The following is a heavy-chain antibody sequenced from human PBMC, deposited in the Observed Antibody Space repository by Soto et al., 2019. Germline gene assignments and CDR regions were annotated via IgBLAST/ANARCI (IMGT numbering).Heavy chain of an antibody. CDR3: ATGLASLDYGDYEKRDQFDY. Sequence: GASVKVSCKVSGYTLTELSMHWVRQAPGKGLEWMGGFDPEDGETIYAQKFQGRVTMTEDTSTDTAYMELSSLRSEDTAVYYCATGLASLDYGDYEKRDQFDYWGQGSLVTVSS. V-gene: IGHV1-24*01. CDR1: GYTLTELS. D-gene: IGHD4-17*01. CDR2: FDPEDGET. J-gene: IGHJ4*02.